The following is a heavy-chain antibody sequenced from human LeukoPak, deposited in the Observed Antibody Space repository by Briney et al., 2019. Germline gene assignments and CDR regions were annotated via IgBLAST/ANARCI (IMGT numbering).Heavy chain of an antibody. J-gene: IGHJ6*03. CDR2: IIPIFGTA. V-gene: IGHV1-69*01. CDR3: AREMYYYGSGSPGGYYYMDV. Sequence: SVKVSCKASGGTLSSYAISWVRQAPGQGLEWMGGIIPIFGTANYAQKFQGRVTITADESTSTAYMELSSLRSEDTAVYYCAREMYYYGSGSPGGYYYMDVWGKGTTVTVSS. CDR1: GGTLSSYA. D-gene: IGHD3-10*01.